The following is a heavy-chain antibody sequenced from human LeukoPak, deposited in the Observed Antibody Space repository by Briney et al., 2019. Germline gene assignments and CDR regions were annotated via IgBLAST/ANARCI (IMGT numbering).Heavy chain of an antibody. CDR1: GFSVRTTY. D-gene: IGHD3-22*01. Sequence: QTGGSLRLSCAVSGFSVRTTYMSWVRQAPGKGLEWVSVIYTGGGTDHADSVKGRFTISRDNSKNTLSLQMNSLRAEDTTIYYCTRSGYRHPYHFESWGQGTLVTVSS. CDR3: TRSGYRHPYHFES. V-gene: IGHV3-53*01. CDR2: IYTGGGT. J-gene: IGHJ4*02.